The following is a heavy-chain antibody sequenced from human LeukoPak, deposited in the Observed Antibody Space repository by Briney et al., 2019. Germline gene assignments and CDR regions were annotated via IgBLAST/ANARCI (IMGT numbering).Heavy chain of an antibody. CDR3: ARDHVVVPGGYEAHYYGMDV. V-gene: IGHV1-2*02. J-gene: IGHJ6*02. CDR2: INPNNGGT. D-gene: IGHD2-2*01. Sequence: ASVKVSCKASGYTFTGHYMHWVRQTPGPGLEWMGWINPNNGGTDYAQKFQGRVTMTRDTSISTAYMELSRLRSDDTAVYYCARDHVVVPGGYEAHYYGMDVWGQGTTVTVSS. CDR1: GYTFTGHY.